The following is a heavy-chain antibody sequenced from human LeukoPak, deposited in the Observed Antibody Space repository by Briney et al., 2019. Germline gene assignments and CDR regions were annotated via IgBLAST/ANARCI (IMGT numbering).Heavy chain of an antibody. Sequence: GGSLRLSCAASGFTFSSYSMNWVRQAPGKGLEWVSSISSSSSYIYYADSVKGRFTISRDNAKNTRYLQMNSLRAEDTAVYYCARGDIVVVPAANDYWGQGTLVTVSS. CDR1: GFTFSSYS. V-gene: IGHV3-21*01. CDR2: ISSSSSYI. D-gene: IGHD2-2*01. J-gene: IGHJ4*02. CDR3: ARGDIVVVPAANDY.